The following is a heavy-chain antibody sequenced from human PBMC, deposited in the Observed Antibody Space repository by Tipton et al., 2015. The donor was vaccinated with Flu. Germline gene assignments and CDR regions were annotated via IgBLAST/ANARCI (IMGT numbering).Heavy chain of an antibody. V-gene: IGHV4-39*07. D-gene: IGHD3-10*01. CDR2: IYPSGTT. CDR3: ARDNSQVPGPMVY. Sequence: GLVKPSETLSLTCTVSSGSIRSTNYFCAWIRQPPGKRLELIGSIYPSGTTYYNPSLKSRVTISADTSKNQFSLKLTSVTAADTAVYYCARDNSQVPGPMVYWGQGTLVTVSS. J-gene: IGHJ4*02. CDR1: SGSIRSTNYF.